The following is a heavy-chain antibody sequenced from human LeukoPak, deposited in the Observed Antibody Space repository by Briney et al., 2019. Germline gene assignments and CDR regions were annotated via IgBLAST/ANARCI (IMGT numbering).Heavy chain of an antibody. V-gene: IGHV1-69*01. J-gene: IGHJ6*04. D-gene: IGHD2-15*01. CDR1: GGTFSSYA. CDR2: IIPIFGTA. Sequence: SVKVSCKASGGTFSSYAISWVRQAPGQGLVWMGGIIPIFGTANYAQKFQGRVTITADESTSTAYMELSSLRSEDTAVYYCASSTRGIVVAYYYYGMDVWGKGTTVTVSS. CDR3: ASSTRGIVVAYYYYGMDV.